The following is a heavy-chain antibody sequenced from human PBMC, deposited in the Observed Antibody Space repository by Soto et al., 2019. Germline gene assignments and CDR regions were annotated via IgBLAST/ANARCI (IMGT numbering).Heavy chain of an antibody. Sequence: QLQLQESGSGLVKPSQTLSLTCAVSGGSISSGGYSWSWIRQPPGKGLEWIGYIYHSGSTYYNPSLKRRFHIAVARAKHQFSLKLTSVAAADTAVYYCAAGGGLPRYSWGQGTLVTVSS. D-gene: IGHD5-12*01. V-gene: IGHV4-30-2*01. CDR1: GGSISSGGYS. CDR2: IYHSGST. CDR3: AAGGGLPRYS. J-gene: IGHJ4*02.